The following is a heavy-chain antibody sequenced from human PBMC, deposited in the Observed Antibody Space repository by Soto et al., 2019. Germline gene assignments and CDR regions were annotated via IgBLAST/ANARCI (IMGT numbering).Heavy chain of an antibody. CDR1: GFTFSSYA. V-gene: IGHV3-30-3*01. CDR3: ARGPSSLTRFDY. CDR2: ISYDGSNK. D-gene: IGHD2-2*01. Sequence: GGSLRLSCAASGFTFSSYAMHWVRQAPGKGLEWVAAISYDGSNKYYADSAKGRFTIPRDNSKNTLYLQMNSLRAEDTAVYYCARGPSSLTRFDYWGQGTLVTVSS. J-gene: IGHJ4*02.